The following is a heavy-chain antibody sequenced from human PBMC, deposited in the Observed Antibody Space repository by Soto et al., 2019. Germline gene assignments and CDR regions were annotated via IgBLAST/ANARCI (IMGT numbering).Heavy chain of an antibody. D-gene: IGHD3-22*01. V-gene: IGHV4-34*01. J-gene: IGHJ6*02. CDR1: GGSFSGYY. CDR2: INHSGST. Sequence: PSETLSLTCAVYGGSFSGYYWSWIRQPPGKGLEWIGEINHSGSTNYNPTLKSRVTISVDTSKNQFSLKLSSVTAADTAVYYCARATYYYDSSGYPWYYYYGMDVWGQGTTVTVYS. CDR3: ARATYYYDSSGYPWYYYYGMDV.